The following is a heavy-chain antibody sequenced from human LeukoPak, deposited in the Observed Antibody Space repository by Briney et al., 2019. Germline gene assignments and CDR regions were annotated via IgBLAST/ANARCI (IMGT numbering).Heavy chain of an antibody. CDR2: INHSGST. V-gene: IGHV4-34*01. J-gene: IGHJ5*02. CDR3: ARKEGGQLVNTRRWFDP. D-gene: IGHD6-13*01. Sequence: TASETLSLTCAVYGGSFSGYYWSWIRQPPGKGLEWIGEINHSGSTNYNPSLKSRVTISVDTSKNQFSLKLRSVTAADTAVYYCARKEGGQLVNTRRWFDPWGQGTLVTVSS. CDR1: GGSFSGYY.